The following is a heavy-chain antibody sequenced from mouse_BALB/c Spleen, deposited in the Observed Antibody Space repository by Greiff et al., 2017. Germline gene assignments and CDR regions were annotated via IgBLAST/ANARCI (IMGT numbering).Heavy chain of an antibody. Sequence: QVQLQQSGADLAKPGASVKMSCKASGYTFTSYWMPWVKQRPGQGLEWIGYINPSTGYTEYNQKFKDKATLTADKSSSTAYMQLSSLTSEDSAVYYCARDSDRFAYWGQGTLVTVSA. CDR1: GYTFTSYW. CDR2: INPSTGYT. CDR3: ARDSDRFAY. V-gene: IGHV1-7*01. J-gene: IGHJ3*01.